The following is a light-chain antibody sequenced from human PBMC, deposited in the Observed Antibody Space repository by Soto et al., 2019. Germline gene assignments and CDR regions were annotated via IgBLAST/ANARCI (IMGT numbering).Light chain of an antibody. J-gene: IGKJ1*01. Sequence: EILLTQSPATLSLSPGERATLSCRASQSVGDYLAWYQQRPGQAPRLLIYGASSRATGVPDRITGSGSGTDFTLSISRLEPEDFAVYYCQQYGGSTRTFGQGTKVDIK. CDR1: QSVGDY. CDR2: GAS. CDR3: QQYGGSTRT. V-gene: IGKV3-20*01.